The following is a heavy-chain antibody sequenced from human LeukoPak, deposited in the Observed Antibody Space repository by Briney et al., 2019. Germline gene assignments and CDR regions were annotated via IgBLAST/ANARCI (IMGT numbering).Heavy chain of an antibody. CDR1: GGTFSSYA. CDR2: IIPIFGTA. D-gene: IGHD2-15*01. Sequence: GASVKVSCKASGGTFSSYAISWVRQAPGQGLEWMGGIIPIFGTANYAQKFQGRVTMTRDTSTSTVYMELSSLRSEDTAVYYCARDNFRIRGYYYYYYGTDVWGQGTTVTVSS. V-gene: IGHV1-69*05. CDR3: ARDNFRIRGYYYYYYGTDV. J-gene: IGHJ6*02.